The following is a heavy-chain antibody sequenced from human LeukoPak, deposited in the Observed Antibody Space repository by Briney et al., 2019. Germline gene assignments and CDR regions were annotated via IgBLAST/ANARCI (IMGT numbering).Heavy chain of an antibody. CDR2: IYHSGST. CDR1: GGSISSGDYY. V-gene: IGHV4-30-2*02. Sequence: TLSLTCTVSGGSISSGDYYWSWIRQPPGKGLEWIGYIYHSGSTYYNPSLKSRVSISVDRSKNQFSLKLSSVTAADTAVYYCARLRSNWGLGAFDIWGQGTMVTVSS. D-gene: IGHD7-27*01. J-gene: IGHJ3*02. CDR3: ARLRSNWGLGAFDI.